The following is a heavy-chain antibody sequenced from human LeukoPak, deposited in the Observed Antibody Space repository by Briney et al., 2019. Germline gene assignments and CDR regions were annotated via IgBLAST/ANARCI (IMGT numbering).Heavy chain of an antibody. D-gene: IGHD2-2*01. Sequence: PSETLSLTCAVYGGSFSGYYWSWIRQPPGKGLEWIREINHSGSTNYNPSLKSRVTISVDTSKNQFSLKLSSVTAADTAVYYCARGGLLWDWFDPWGQGTLVTVSS. J-gene: IGHJ5*02. V-gene: IGHV4-34*01. CDR3: ARGGLLWDWFDP. CDR2: INHSGST. CDR1: GGSFSGYY.